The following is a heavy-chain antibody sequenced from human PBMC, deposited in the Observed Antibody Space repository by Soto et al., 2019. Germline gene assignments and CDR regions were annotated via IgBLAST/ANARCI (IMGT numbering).Heavy chain of an antibody. Sequence: EVQLLESGGGLVQPGGSLRLSCAASGFTFSSYAMRWVRKAPVKWLEWVSAISGSGGSKYYADYVKGRFTISRDNSNNTLYLQMNSLRADDPAVYYGARRGSGSYYDYWGQGTLVTVS. D-gene: IGHD1-26*01. CDR2: ISGSGGSK. CDR3: ARRGSGSYYDY. CDR1: GFTFSSYA. J-gene: IGHJ4*02. V-gene: IGHV3-23*01.